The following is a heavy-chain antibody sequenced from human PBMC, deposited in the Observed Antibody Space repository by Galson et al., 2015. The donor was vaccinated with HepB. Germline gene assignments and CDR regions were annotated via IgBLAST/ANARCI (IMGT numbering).Heavy chain of an antibody. J-gene: IGHJ4*02. D-gene: IGHD3-10*01. CDR1: GFTFSSYG. Sequence: SLRLSCAASGFTFSSYGMHWVRQAPGKGLEWVAFIRYDGSNKYYADSVKGRFTISRDNSKNTLYLQMNSLRAEDTAVYYWAKDNYYGSGSVHYWGQGTLVTVSS. CDR3: AKDNYYGSGSVHY. CDR2: IRYDGSNK. V-gene: IGHV3-30*02.